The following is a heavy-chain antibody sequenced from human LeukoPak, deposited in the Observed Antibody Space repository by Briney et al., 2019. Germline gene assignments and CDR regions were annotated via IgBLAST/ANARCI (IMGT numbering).Heavy chain of an antibody. D-gene: IGHD4-23*01. CDR1: GGSISSGDYY. J-gene: IGHJ6*03. CDR2: IYYSGST. V-gene: IGHV4-30-4*08. Sequence: PSETLCLTCTVSGGSISSGDYYWSWIRQPPGKGLEWIGYIYYSGSTYYNPSLKSRVTISVDTSKNQFSLKLSSVTAADTAVYYCARERGVVRYYMDVWGKGTTVTVSS. CDR3: ARERGVVRYYMDV.